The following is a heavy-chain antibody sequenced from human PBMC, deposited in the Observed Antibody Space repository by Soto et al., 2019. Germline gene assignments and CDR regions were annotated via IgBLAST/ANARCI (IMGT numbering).Heavy chain of an antibody. Sequence: QVQLVQSGAEVKKPGSSVKVSCKASGGTFSSYAISWVRQAPGQGLEWMGGIIPIFGTANYAQKFQGRVTITADESTSTAYRELSSLRSEDTAVYYCASAESRDGYNLWYFQHWGQGTLVTVSS. J-gene: IGHJ1*01. V-gene: IGHV1-69*12. CDR2: IIPIFGTA. D-gene: IGHD5-12*01. CDR3: ASAESRDGYNLWYFQH. CDR1: GGTFSSYA.